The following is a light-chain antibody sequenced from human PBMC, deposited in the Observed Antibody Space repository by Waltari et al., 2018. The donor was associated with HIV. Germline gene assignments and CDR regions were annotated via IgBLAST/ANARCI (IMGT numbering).Light chain of an antibody. J-gene: IGLJ2*01. CDR3: QSFDSSLRVSV. V-gene: IGLV1-40*01. CDR2: TNV. CDR1: TSNVGAGLD. Sequence: QPVLTQPPSVSGAPGQRVTISCTGSTSNVGAGLDVHLYQHLPGMAPKLLIYTNVNRPSGVPDRFSGSKSGTSASLAITGLRPEDEADYYCQSFDSSLRVSVFGGGTKLTVL.